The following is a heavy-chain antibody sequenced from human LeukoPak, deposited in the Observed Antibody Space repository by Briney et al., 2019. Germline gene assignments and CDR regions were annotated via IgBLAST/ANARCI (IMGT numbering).Heavy chain of an antibody. J-gene: IGHJ4*02. CDR3: ARQAPRYCSGGNCPDFDF. V-gene: IGHV5-51*01. CDR2: IYPGDSDT. Sequence: GESLKISCKGSGYSFTSYWIGWVRQMPGKGLEWMGIIYPGDSDTRYSPSFQGQVTISADKSISTAYLQWSSLKASDTAMYYCARQAPRYCSGGNCPDFDFWGQGTLVTVSS. CDR1: GYSFTSYW. D-gene: IGHD2-15*01.